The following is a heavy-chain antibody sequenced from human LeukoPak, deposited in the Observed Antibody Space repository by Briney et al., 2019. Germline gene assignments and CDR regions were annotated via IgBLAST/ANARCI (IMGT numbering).Heavy chain of an antibody. V-gene: IGHV4-59*13. D-gene: IGHD3-22*01. CDR2: IYYSGST. CDR1: GGSISSYY. J-gene: IGHJ3*02. Sequence: SETLSLTCTVSGGSISSYYWSWIRQPPGKGLEWIGYIYYSGSTNYNPSLKSRVTISVDTSKNQFSLKLSSVTAADTAVYYCARGADYYDSSGYYYAAFDIWGRGTMVTVSS. CDR3: ARGADYYDSSGYYYAAFDI.